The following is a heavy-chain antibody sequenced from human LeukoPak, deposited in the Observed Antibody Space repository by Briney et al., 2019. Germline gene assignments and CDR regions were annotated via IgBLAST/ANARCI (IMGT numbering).Heavy chain of an antibody. V-gene: IGHV4-61*05. CDR3: ARHSRLDKSSLSWADY. Sequence: SETLSLTCTVSGGSISSSSYYWGWIRQPPGKGLEWIGYIYYSGSTNYNPSLKSRVTISVDTSKNQFSLKLSSVTAADTAVYYCARHSRLDKSSLSWADYWGQGTLVTVSS. CDR2: IYYSGST. D-gene: IGHD2-2*03. CDR1: GGSISSSSYY. J-gene: IGHJ4*02.